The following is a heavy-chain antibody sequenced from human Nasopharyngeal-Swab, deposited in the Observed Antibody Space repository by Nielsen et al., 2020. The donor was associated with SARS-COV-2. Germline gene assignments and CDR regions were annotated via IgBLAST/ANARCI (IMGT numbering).Heavy chain of an antibody. CDR2: ISGDDTST. Sequence: VRQAPGKGLEWVSSISGDDTSTFHADSVKGRFSISRDNSKNTVFLQMNSLRAGDTATYYCAKDVSLLRGYNAFDRWGQGTMVTVSS. CDR3: AKDVSLLRGYNAFDR. J-gene: IGHJ3*01. V-gene: IGHV3-23*01. D-gene: IGHD3-10*01.